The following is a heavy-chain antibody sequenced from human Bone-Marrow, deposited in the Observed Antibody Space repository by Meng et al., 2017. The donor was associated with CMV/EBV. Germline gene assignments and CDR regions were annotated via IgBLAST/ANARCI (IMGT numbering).Heavy chain of an antibody. J-gene: IGHJ4*02. CDR1: GYSFTTYA. D-gene: IGHD2-2*01. CDR3: ARTGCSSSSCYDD. Sequence: QVQLVQSGAEVKKPXXSVKVXCKASGYSFTTYAMHWVRQAPGQRLEWKGWINAGNGNTKYSEKFQSRVTITRDTAASTAYMELSSLRSEDTAVYYCARTGCSSSSCYDDWGQGTLVTVSS. CDR2: INAGNGNT. V-gene: IGHV1-3*01.